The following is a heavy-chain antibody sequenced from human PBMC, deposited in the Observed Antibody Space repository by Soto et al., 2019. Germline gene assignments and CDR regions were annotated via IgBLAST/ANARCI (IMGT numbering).Heavy chain of an antibody. CDR2: IYYSGST. D-gene: IGHD3-3*01. V-gene: IGHV4-59*01. CDR1: GGSISSYY. J-gene: IGHJ6*02. CDR3: ARVIDYDFWSGYYYGMDV. Sequence: SETLSLTCTVSGGSISSYYWSWIRQPPGKGLEWIGYIYYSGSTNYNPSLKSRVTISVETSKNQFSLKLSSVTAAETAVYYCARVIDYDFWSGYYYGMDVWGQGTTVTVSS.